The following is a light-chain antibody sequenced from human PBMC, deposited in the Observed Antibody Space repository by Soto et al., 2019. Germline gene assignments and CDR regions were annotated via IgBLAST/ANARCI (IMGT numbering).Light chain of an antibody. V-gene: IGKV3-11*01. Sequence: EFVLTQSPATLSLSPGERATLSCRASQSVSSYLAWYQQKPGQAPRLLIYYTSNRATGIPARFSGSGSGTDFTLTINSLAPEDFAIYYCHQRQSWPRTFGQGTKVDIK. J-gene: IGKJ1*01. CDR3: HQRQSWPRT. CDR2: YTS. CDR1: QSVSSY.